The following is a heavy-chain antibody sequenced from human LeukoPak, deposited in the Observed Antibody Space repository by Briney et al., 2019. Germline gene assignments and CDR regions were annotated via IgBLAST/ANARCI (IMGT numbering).Heavy chain of an antibody. J-gene: IGHJ6*03. V-gene: IGHV3-74*01. CDR2: INTDGSST. CDR1: GFTFSSYW. D-gene: IGHD6-13*01. Sequence: PGGSLRLSCAASGFTFSSYWMHWVRQAPGKGLVWVSRINTDGSSTSYADSVKGRFTISRDNAKQSLYLQMSSLRAEDTAVYYCARVYSSSWYSGYLYMDVWGKGTTVTVSS. CDR3: ARVYSSSWYSGYLYMDV.